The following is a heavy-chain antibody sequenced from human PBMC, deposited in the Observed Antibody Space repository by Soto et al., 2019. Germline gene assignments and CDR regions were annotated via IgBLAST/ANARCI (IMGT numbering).Heavy chain of an antibody. CDR3: ARDDYGDYYYYGMDV. D-gene: IGHD4-17*01. CDR1: GFTFSSYS. V-gene: IGHV3-21*01. CDR2: ISSSSSYI. J-gene: IGHJ6*02. Sequence: TGGSLRLSCAASGFTFSSYSMNWVRQAPGKGLEWVSSISSSSSYIYYADSVKGRFTISRDNAKNSLYLQMNSLRAEDTAVYYCARDDYGDYYYYGMDVWGQGTTVTVSS.